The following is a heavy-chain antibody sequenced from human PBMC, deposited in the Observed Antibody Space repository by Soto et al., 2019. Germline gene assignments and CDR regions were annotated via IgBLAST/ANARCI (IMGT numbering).Heavy chain of an antibody. CDR1: GYTFTSYG. D-gene: IGHD3-10*01. J-gene: IGHJ5*02. CDR2: ISAYNGNT. Sequence: ASVKVSCKASGYTFTSYGISWVRQAPGQGLEWMGWISAYNGNTNYAQKLQGRVTMTTDTSTSTAYMELRSLRAGDTAVYYCARGRYGSGSQHTHNWFDPWGQGTLVTVSS. V-gene: IGHV1-18*01. CDR3: ARGRYGSGSQHTHNWFDP.